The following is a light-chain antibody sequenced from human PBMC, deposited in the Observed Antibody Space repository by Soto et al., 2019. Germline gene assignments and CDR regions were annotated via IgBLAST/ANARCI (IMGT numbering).Light chain of an antibody. CDR3: YSYTSSSTVL. V-gene: IGLV2-14*01. Sequence: QSALTQPASVSGSPGQSITISCTGISSDAGGYNYVSWYQQHPGKAPKLMIYDVSNRRSGVSNRFSGSKSGNTASLTISGLQAEDEADYYCYSYTSSSTVLFGGGTKLTVL. CDR1: SSDAGGYNY. CDR2: DVS. J-gene: IGLJ2*01.